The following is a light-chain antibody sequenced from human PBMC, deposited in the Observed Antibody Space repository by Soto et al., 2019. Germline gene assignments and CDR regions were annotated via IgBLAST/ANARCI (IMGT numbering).Light chain of an antibody. CDR3: QQYGRSPPFT. CDR1: QSVSSSY. Sequence: ELVLTQSPGTLSLSPGERATLSCRASQSVSSSYLAWYQQKPGQAPRLLIYGASNRATGIPDRFSGSGSGTDFTLTISRLEPEDFAVYFCQQYGRSPPFTFGQGTKVVIK. V-gene: IGKV3-20*01. J-gene: IGKJ2*01. CDR2: GAS.